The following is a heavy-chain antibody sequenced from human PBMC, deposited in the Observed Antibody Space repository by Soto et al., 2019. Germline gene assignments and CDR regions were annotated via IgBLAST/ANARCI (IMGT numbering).Heavy chain of an antibody. D-gene: IGHD4-17*01. Sequence: QVQLVQSGAEVKKPGSSVKVSCKASGGTFSSYTISWVRQAPGQGLEWMGRIIPILGIANYAQKFQGRVTITADKSTSTAYMELSSLRSEDTGVYYCASSRLTLSVRGTGDYWGQGTLVTVSS. V-gene: IGHV1-69*02. CDR2: IIPILGIA. J-gene: IGHJ4*02. CDR3: ASSRLTLSVRGTGDY. CDR1: GGTFSSYT.